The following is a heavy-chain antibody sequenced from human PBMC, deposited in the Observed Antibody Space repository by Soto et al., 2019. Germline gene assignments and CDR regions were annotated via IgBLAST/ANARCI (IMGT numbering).Heavy chain of an antibody. CDR3: ARGKIVVVAHWNYYYYGMDV. D-gene: IGHD2-15*01. CDR2: INHSGST. CDR1: GGSFSVYY. J-gene: IGHJ6*02. Sequence: PSETLSLTCAVYGGSFSVYYWSWIRHPPGKGLEWIGEINHSGSTNYNPSLKSRVTISVDTSKNQFSLKLSSVTAADTAVYYCARGKIVVVAHWNYYYYGMDVWGQGTTVTVSS. V-gene: IGHV4-34*01.